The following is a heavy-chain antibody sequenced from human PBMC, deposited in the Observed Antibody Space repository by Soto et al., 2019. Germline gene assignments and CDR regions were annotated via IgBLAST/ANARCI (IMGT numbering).Heavy chain of an antibody. D-gene: IGHD3-3*01. CDR3: AGGKEWAQPSKHYYFDY. CDR2: IIPMLGTI. V-gene: IGHV1-69*06. Sequence: QVQLVQSGAEVKTPGSSVRVSCKTAGRTFLISAIAWVRQAPGQGLEWMGGIIPMLGTIHIAQNFQGRVNFTADRSTSTAYINLSSLGSEDTATYFCAGGKEWAQPSKHYYFDYWGQGSQVIVSS. CDR1: GRTFLISA. J-gene: IGHJ4*02.